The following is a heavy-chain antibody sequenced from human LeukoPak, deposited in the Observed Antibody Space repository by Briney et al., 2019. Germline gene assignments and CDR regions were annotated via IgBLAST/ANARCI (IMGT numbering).Heavy chain of an antibody. CDR2: ISYDGSNK. D-gene: IGHD6-13*01. J-gene: IGHJ4*02. V-gene: IGHV3-30*01. Sequence: GGSLRLSCAASGFTFSSYEMNWVRQAPGKGLEWVAVISYDGSNKYYADSVKGRFTISRDNSKNTLYLQMNSLRAEDTAVYYCARAGMSSWSGFGAAYFDYWGQGTLVTVSS. CDR1: GFTFSSYE. CDR3: ARAGMSSWSGFGAAYFDY.